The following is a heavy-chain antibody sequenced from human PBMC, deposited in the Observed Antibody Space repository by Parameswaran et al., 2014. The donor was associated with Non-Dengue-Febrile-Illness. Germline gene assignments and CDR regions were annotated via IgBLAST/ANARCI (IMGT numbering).Heavy chain of an antibody. J-gene: IGHJ6*02. CDR2: FDPEDGET. CDR3: ATAGSGYDFTYYYYGMDV. D-gene: IGHD5-12*01. Sequence: WVRQAPGQGLEWMGGFDPEDGETIYAQKFQGRVTMTEDTSTDTAYMELSSLRSEDTAVYYCATAGSGYDFTYYYYGMDVWGQGTTVTVSS. V-gene: IGHV1-24*01.